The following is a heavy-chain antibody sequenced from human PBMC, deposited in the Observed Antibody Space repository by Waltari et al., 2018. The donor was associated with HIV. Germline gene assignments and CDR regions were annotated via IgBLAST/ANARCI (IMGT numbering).Heavy chain of an antibody. CDR3: ARDTLNFFFGLDV. J-gene: IGHJ6*02. CDR1: GFSFGHYA. CDR2: ISSTSFNI. Sequence: EEQLVESGGGLVHPGGSLKLSCAASGFSFGHYAMNWVRQAPGKGLEWIAYISSTSFNIKYADSVRGRFTISRDNTQNSLSLQMNNLIDEDTAKYFCARDTLNFFFGLDVWGHGTTVAVSS. V-gene: IGHV3-48*02.